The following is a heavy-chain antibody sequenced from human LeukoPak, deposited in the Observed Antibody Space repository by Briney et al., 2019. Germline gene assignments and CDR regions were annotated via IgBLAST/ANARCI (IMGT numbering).Heavy chain of an antibody. Sequence: GGSLRLSCAASGFTVSSNYMSWIRQAPGKGLEWVSYISSSGSTIYYADSVKGRFTISRDNAKNSLYLQMNSLRAEDTAVYYCARIKYSGSFPYYYYGMDVWGQGTTVTVSS. CDR2: ISSSGSTI. D-gene: IGHD1-26*01. V-gene: IGHV3-11*01. CDR1: GFTVSSNY. J-gene: IGHJ6*02. CDR3: ARIKYSGSFPYYYYGMDV.